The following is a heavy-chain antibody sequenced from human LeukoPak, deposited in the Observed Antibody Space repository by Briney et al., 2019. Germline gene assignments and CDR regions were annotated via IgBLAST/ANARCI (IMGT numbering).Heavy chain of an antibody. CDR2: ISSSGSTI. Sequence: GGSLRLSCAASGLTFSDYYMSWIRQAPGKGLEWVSYISSSGSTIYYADSVKGRFTISRDNAKNSLYLQMNSLRAEDTAVYYCAAREVYYYGSGSSGGIDYWGQGTLVTVSS. J-gene: IGHJ4*02. V-gene: IGHV3-11*01. CDR1: GLTFSDYY. D-gene: IGHD3-10*01. CDR3: AAREVYYYGSGSSGGIDY.